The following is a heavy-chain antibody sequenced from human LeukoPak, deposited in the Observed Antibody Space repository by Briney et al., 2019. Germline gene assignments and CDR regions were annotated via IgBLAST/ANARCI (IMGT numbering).Heavy chain of an antibody. V-gene: IGHV1-2*02. J-gene: IGHJ6*03. CDR1: GYTFTGYY. CDR3: ARDGAYYYDSSGYPLDYYYYMDV. Sequence: GASVKVSCKASGYTFTGYYMHWVRQAPGQGLEWMGWINPNSGGTNYAQKFQGRVTMTRDTSISTAYMELSRLRSDDTAVYCCARDGAYYYDSSGYPLDYYYYMDVWGKGTTVTISS. D-gene: IGHD3-22*01. CDR2: INPNSGGT.